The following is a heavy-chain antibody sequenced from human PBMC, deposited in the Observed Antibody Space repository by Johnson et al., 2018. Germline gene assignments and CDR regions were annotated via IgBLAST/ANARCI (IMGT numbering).Heavy chain of an antibody. D-gene: IGHD2-15*01. CDR3: ARYRSDGSCKSRSYDI. CDR2: IYYSGST. V-gene: IGHV4-59*01. Sequence: QVQLQESGPGLVKPSETRSLTCSVSGGSTCGYYSSWIRQSPGNGLEWIGYIYYSGSTSFNPSLKSRVALSIDTSKNQFSLKLTSVTAADTAGFYCARYRSDGSCKSRSYDIWGQGTMVTVSS. CDR1: GGSTCGYY. J-gene: IGHJ3*02.